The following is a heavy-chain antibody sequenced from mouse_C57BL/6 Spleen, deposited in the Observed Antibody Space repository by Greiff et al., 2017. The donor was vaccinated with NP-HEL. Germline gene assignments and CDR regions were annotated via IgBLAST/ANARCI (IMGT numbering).Heavy chain of an antibody. J-gene: IGHJ4*01. D-gene: IGHD1-1*01. CDR3: ARGALITTGDMDY. V-gene: IGHV1-82*01. CDR2: IYPGDGDT. CDR1: GYAFSSSW. Sequence: QVQLKQSGPELVKPGASVKISCKASGYAFSSSWMNWVKQRPGKGLEWIRRIYPGDGDTNYNGKFKGKATLTADKSSSTAYMQLSSLTSEDSAVYFCARGALITTGDMDYWGQGTSVTVSS.